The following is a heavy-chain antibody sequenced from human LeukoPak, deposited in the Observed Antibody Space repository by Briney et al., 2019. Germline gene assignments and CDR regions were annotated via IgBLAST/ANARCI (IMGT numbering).Heavy chain of an antibody. J-gene: IGHJ4*02. CDR1: GFMFNDYG. CDR3: AKQAGATAYFDS. V-gene: IGHV3-30*02. D-gene: IGHD1-26*01. CDR2: IRYDGSYE. Sequence: PGGSLRLSCEASGFMFNDYGMHWVRQAPGKGLEWMTFIRYDGSYEYYVDSVKGRFTISRDNSKNTLYLQMNSLRPEDTAVYYCAKQAGATAYFDSWGQGTLVTVSS.